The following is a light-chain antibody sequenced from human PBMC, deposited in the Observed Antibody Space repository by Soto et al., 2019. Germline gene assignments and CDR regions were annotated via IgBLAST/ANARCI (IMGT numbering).Light chain of an antibody. V-gene: IGLV1-47*01. J-gene: IGLJ1*01. CDR3: LSYAGTAYV. CDR1: SSNIGNNY. CDR2: RNN. Sequence: QSVLTQPPSASGTPGQRVTISCSGSSSNIGNNYVYWYQQLPGTAPKLLIYRNNQRPSGVPDRFSGSKSGNTASLTVSGLQAEDEADYYCLSYAGTAYVFGTGTKLTVL.